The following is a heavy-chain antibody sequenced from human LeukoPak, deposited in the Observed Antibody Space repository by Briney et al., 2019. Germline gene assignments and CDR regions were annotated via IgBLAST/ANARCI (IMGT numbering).Heavy chain of an antibody. J-gene: IGHJ4*02. CDR2: VSSNGGST. CDR1: GFTFSSYG. Sequence: GGSLRLSCSAPGFTFSSYGMHWVRQAPGKGLDYVSAVSSNGGSTYYADSVKGRFTISRDNSKNTLFLQMSSLRAEDTAVYYCVKPYSGGYYPLDYWGQGTLVTVSS. V-gene: IGHV3-64D*09. CDR3: VKPYSGGYYPLDY. D-gene: IGHD3-22*01.